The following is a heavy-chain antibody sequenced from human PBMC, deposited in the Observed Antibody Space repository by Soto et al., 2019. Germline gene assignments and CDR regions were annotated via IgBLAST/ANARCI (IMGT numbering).Heavy chain of an antibody. CDR3: ARARDQFGGNFDY. CDR1: GTSLRSGGNY. J-gene: IGHJ4*02. Sequence: QVQLQVSGPGLVKPSQTLSLTCSVSGTSLRSGGNYWSWIRQHPVKGLEWIGQIYHSGTAYYNPSLQRRVTISVDSSKSQFSLMLDSVTAADTAVDYGARARDQFGGNFDYWGRGIRVTVSS. V-gene: IGHV4-31*03. D-gene: IGHD1-1*01. CDR2: IYHSGTA.